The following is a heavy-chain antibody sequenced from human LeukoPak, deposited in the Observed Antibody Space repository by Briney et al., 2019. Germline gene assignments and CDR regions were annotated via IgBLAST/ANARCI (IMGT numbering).Heavy chain of an antibody. CDR1: GGTFSSYA. J-gene: IGHJ6*02. D-gene: IGHD3-3*01. CDR3: ARDSLGIFGVVIMVDYYYYGMDV. V-gene: IGHV1-69*13. Sequence: ASVKVSCKASGGTFSSYAISWVRQAPGQGLEWMGGIIPIFGTANYAQKFQGRVTITADESTSTAYMELSSLRSEDTAVYYCARDSLGIFGVVIMVDYYYYGMDVWGQGTTVTVSS. CDR2: IIPIFGTA.